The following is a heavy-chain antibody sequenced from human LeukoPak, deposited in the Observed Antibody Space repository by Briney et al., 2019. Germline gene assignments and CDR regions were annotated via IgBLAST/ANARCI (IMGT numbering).Heavy chain of an antibody. J-gene: IGHJ3*02. CDR3: SGLRGAFDI. Sequence: PGGSLRLSCAASGFTFSSYWMSWVRQAPGKGLEWVANIKQDGSEKYYVDSVEGRFTISRDNAKNSLYLQMNSLRAEDTAVYYCSGLRGAFDIWGQGTMVTVSS. V-gene: IGHV3-7*05. D-gene: IGHD5/OR15-5a*01. CDR2: IKQDGSEK. CDR1: GFTFSSYW.